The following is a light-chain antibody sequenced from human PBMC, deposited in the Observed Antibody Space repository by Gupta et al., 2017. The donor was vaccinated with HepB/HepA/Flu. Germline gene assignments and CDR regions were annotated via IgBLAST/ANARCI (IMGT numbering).Light chain of an antibody. CDR1: QDISNS. Sequence: GDRVTITCQASQDISNSLNWYQQKAGKAPKLLIYGASNLEMGVPSRFSGSGSGTDFTFTISSLQPEDIATYYCQQYDNPPLETTFGQGTRLELK. J-gene: IGKJ5*01. CDR3: QQYDNPPLETT. V-gene: IGKV1-33*01. CDR2: GAS.